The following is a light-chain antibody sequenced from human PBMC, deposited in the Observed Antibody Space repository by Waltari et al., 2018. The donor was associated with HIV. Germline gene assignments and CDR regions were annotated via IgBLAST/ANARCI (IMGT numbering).Light chain of an antibody. CDR3: QQYNYWPPET. Sequence: IVMTQSPATLSVSPGETATLSCRASQSVSYNVAWYQQKPGQAPRLLIYDASSRASGLPARFSGSVSGTEFTLTISSLQSEDFASYYCQQYNYWPPETFGQGTKLEMK. J-gene: IGKJ2*01. CDR2: DAS. V-gene: IGKV3-15*01. CDR1: QSVSYN.